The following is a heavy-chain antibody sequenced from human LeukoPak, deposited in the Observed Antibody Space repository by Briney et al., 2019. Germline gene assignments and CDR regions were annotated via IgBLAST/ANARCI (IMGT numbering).Heavy chain of an antibody. V-gene: IGHV3-21*01. D-gene: IGHD4-17*01. Sequence: GGSLRLSCAASGFTFSSYSMNWVRQAPGKGLEWVSSISSTAGYTSYADSLKGRFTISRDNAKNSLYLQMNSLRAEDTAVYYCARAGGSTVSHSDYWGQGTLVTVSS. J-gene: IGHJ4*02. CDR3: ARAGGSTVSHSDY. CDR1: GFTFSSYS. CDR2: ISSTAGYT.